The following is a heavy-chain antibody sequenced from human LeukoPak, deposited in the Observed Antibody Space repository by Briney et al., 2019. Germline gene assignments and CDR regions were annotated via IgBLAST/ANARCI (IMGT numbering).Heavy chain of an antibody. D-gene: IGHD2-21*01. CDR1: GFTFDDYG. J-gene: IGHJ3*02. CDR3: AKDEDGIPRNAFDI. Sequence: GGSLRLSCAASGFTFDDYGMSWVRRAPGKGLEWVSGISWNSGSIGYADSVKGRFTISRDNAKNSLYLQMNSLRAEDTALYYCAKDEDGIPRNAFDIWGQGTMVTVSS. CDR2: ISWNSGSI. V-gene: IGHV3-9*01.